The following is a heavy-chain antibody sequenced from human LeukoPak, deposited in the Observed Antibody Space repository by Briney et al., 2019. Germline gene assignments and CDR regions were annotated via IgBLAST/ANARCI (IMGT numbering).Heavy chain of an antibody. V-gene: IGHV4-34*01. Sequence: PSETLSLTCAVYDGSFSGYSWNWIRQPPVKGLEWIGEINHSGGTNYNPSLKSRVTISVDTSKKQFSLKLSSVTAADTAVYYCARGVDYYGVWGQGTLVTVSS. J-gene: IGHJ4*02. CDR2: INHSGGT. CDR3: ARGVDYYGV. D-gene: IGHD3-10*01. CDR1: DGSFSGYS.